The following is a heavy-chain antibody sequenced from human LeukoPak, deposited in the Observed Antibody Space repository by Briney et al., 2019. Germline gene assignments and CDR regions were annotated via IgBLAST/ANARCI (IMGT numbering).Heavy chain of an antibody. CDR3: ARSLARTTVAYDDAFDI. CDR1: GFTFSDHY. CDR2: TRNKANSYTT. D-gene: IGHD4-23*01. J-gene: IGHJ3*02. Sequence: GGSLRLSCAASGFTFSDHYMDWVRQAPGKGLEWVGRTRNKANSYTTEYAASVKGRFTISRDDSKNSLYLQMNSLKTEDTAVYYCARSLARTTVAYDDAFDIWGQGTMVTVSS. V-gene: IGHV3-72*01.